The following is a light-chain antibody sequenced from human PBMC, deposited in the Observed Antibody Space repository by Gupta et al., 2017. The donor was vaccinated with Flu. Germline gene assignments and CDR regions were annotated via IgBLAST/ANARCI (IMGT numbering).Light chain of an antibody. Sequence: DIQMTQSPSTLSASVGDRVTITFRASQNIPNWLAWFQQKPGKAPKLLIYKASTLESGVPSRFSGSGSETEFTLTISSLQPDDFATYYCQQYNSYPYSFGQGTKLEIK. J-gene: IGKJ2*01. CDR3: QQYNSYPYS. CDR1: QNIPNW. CDR2: KAS. V-gene: IGKV1-5*03.